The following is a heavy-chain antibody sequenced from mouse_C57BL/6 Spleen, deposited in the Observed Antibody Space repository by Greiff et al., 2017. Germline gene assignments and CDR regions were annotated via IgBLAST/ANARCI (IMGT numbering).Heavy chain of an antibody. D-gene: IGHD1-1*01. V-gene: IGHV1-74*01. J-gene: IGHJ4*01. CDR2: INPCDSDT. CDR3: AIRAVVASGAMGD. CDR1: GYTFTSYW. Sequence: QVQLQQPGAELVKPGASVKVSCKASGYTFTSYWMNWVKQRPGPGLEWIGRINPCDSDTNYNQKFKGKATLTVDKSSSTAYMQLSGLTSEDSAVYYFAIRAVVASGAMGDWGPGASVTFST.